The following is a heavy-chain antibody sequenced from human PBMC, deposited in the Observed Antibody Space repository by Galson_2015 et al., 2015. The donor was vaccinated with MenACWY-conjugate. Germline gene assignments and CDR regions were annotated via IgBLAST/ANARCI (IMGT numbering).Heavy chain of an antibody. Sequence: SLRLSCAASGFTFSSHSMNWVRQAPGKGLEWVSYISSSRSTIYYADSVKGRFTISRDNAKNSLYLQMNSLRAEDTAMYYCARDSTGNWNDFVYSYYGMDVWGQGTTVTVSS. V-gene: IGHV3-48*04. CDR3: ARDSTGNWNDFVYSYYGMDV. CDR1: GFTFSSHS. J-gene: IGHJ6*02. CDR2: ISSSRSTI. D-gene: IGHD1-1*01.